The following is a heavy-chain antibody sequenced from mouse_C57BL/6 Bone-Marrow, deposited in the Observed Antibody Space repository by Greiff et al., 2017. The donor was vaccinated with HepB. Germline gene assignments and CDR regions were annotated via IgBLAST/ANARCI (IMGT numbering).Heavy chain of an antibody. Sequence: DVKLVESGGGLVQSGRSLRLSCATSGFTFSDFYMEWVRQAPGKGLEWIAASRNKANDYTTEYSASVKGRFIVSRDTSQSILYLQMNALRAEDTAIYYCARDAYDYDEDWYFDVWGTGTTVTVSS. J-gene: IGHJ1*03. CDR3: ARDAYDYDEDWYFDV. CDR1: GFTFSDFY. CDR2: SRNKANDYTT. V-gene: IGHV7-1*01. D-gene: IGHD2-4*01.